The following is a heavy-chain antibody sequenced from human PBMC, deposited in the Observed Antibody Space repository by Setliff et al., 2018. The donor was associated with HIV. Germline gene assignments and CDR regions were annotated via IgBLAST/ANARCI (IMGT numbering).Heavy chain of an antibody. V-gene: IGHV1-2*02. J-gene: IGHJ3*02. CDR3: AREELRGTKVFDI. Sequence: VKVSCKTSGYTFTAYYLHWVRQAPGQGLEYMGWINSNSGGTDYAQKFQGRVTMTRDTSVSSAYMELSRVRSDDTAVYYCAREELRGTKVFDIWGQGTMVTVSS. CDR1: GYTFTAYY. CDR2: INSNSGGT. D-gene: IGHD3-10*01.